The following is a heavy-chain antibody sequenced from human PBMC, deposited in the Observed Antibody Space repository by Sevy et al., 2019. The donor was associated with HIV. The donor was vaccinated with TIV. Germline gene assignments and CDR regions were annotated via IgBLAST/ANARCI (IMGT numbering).Heavy chain of an antibody. CDR1: GFTFSSYA. CDR2: ISYDGSNK. Sequence: GGSLRLSCAASGFTFSSYAMHWVRQAPGKWLEWVAVISYDGSNKYYADSVKGRFTISRDNSKNTLYLQMNSLRAEDTAVYYCALTTVTSVDWYFDLWGRGTLVTVSS. V-gene: IGHV3-30-3*01. D-gene: IGHD4-17*01. CDR3: ALTTVTSVDWYFDL. J-gene: IGHJ2*01.